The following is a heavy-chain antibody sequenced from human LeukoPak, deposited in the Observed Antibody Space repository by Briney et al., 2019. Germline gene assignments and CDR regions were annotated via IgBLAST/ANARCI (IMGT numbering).Heavy chain of an antibody. CDR1: GYTFTSYY. J-gene: IGHJ5*02. D-gene: IGHD5-18*01. CDR3: ARDDTGYSYGTRNWFDP. Sequence: ASVKVSCKASGYTFTSYYMHWVRQAPGQGLEWMGIINPSGGSTSYAQKFQGRVTMTRDTSTSTVYMELSSLRSEDTAVYYCARDDTGYSYGTRNWFDPWGQGTLVTVSS. CDR2: INPSGGST. V-gene: IGHV1-46*01.